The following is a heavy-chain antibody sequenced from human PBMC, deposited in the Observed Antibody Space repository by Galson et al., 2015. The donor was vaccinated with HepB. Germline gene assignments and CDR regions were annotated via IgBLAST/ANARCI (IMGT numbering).Heavy chain of an antibody. V-gene: IGHV1-69*13. J-gene: IGHJ6*02. D-gene: IGHD1-26*01. CDR3: ARVVGQVADIYYYYYYGMDV. Sequence: SVKVSCKASGGTFSSYAISWVRQAPGQGLEWMGGIIPIFGTANYAQKFQGRVTITADESTSTAYMELSSLRSEDTAVYYCARVVGQVADIYYYYYYGMDVWGQGTTVTVSS. CDR1: GGTFSSYA. CDR2: IIPIFGTA.